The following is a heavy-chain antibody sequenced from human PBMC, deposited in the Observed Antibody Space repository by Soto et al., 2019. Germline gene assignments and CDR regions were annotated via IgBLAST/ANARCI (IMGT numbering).Heavy chain of an antibody. CDR3: ATHLSILWYVSGVDV. D-gene: IGHD2-21*01. V-gene: IGHV3-7*03. CDR2: IKQDGTDK. J-gene: IGHJ6*02. Sequence: DVQLAESGGGLVQTGGSLRLSCAASGFTFNNYWMSWVRQAPGEGLEWVATIKQDGTDKRYVDSVKGRFTISRDNAKNSLYLQMTGLRAEDTAVYYGATHLSILWYVSGVDVWGQGITVTVSS. CDR1: GFTFNNYW.